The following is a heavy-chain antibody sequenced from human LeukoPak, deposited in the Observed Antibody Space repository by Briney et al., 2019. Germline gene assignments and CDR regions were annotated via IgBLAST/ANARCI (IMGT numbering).Heavy chain of an antibody. CDR3: ARGDYYGSGSPYPRPPGD. V-gene: IGHV4-39*01. J-gene: IGHJ4*02. CDR2: IYYSGST. D-gene: IGHD3-10*01. CDR1: GGSISSSSYY. Sequence: SETLSLTCTVSGGSISSSSYYWGWIRQPPGKGLEWIGSIYYSGSTYYNPSLKSRVTISVDTSKNQFSLKLSSVTAADTAVYYCARGDYYGSGSPYPRPPGDWGQGTLVTVSS.